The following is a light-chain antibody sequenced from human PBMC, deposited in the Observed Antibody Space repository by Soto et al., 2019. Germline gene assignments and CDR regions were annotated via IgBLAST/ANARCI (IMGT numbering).Light chain of an antibody. V-gene: IGKV3-20*01. CDR2: GAS. J-gene: IGKJ5*01. Sequence: EIVLTQSPDTLSLSPGESATLSCRASQSVSSSYLAWYQQKPGRAPRLLIYGASNRATGIPDRFSGSGSGTDFTLTISRLEPEDFAVFYCQQYDDSNTFGQGTRLEIE. CDR3: QQYDDSNT. CDR1: QSVSSSY.